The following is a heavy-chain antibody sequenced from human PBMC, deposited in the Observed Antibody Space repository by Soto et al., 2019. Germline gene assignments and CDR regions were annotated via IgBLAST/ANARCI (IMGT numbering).Heavy chain of an antibody. D-gene: IGHD3-3*01. CDR2: IIPIFGTA. CDR1: GGTFSSYA. Sequence: ASVKVSCKASGGTFSSYAISWVRQAPGQGLEWMGGIIPIFGTANYAQKFQGRVTITADESTSTAYMELSSLRSEDTAVYYCARELRFLEWFKADKLNSRYYYYYGMDVWGQGTTVTVSS. J-gene: IGHJ6*02. V-gene: IGHV1-69*13. CDR3: ARELRFLEWFKADKLNSRYYYYYGMDV.